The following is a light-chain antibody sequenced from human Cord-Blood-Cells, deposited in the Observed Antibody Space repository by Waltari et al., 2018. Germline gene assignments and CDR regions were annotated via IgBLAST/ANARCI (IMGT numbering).Light chain of an antibody. CDR2: DVS. J-gene: IGLJ1*01. Sequence: QSALTQPRSEFGPHGQSVTLSCTGTCSDVGGYNFVSWYQQHPGKAPKLMIYDVSKRPSGVPDRFSGSKSGNTASLTISGLQAEDEADYYCCSYAGSYVFGTGTKVTVL. CDR3: CSYAGSYV. V-gene: IGLV2-11*02. CDR1: CSDVGGYNF.